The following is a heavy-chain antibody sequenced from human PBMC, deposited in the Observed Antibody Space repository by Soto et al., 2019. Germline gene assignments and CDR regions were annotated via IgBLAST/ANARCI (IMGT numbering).Heavy chain of an antibody. CDR3: VKNYIQLYF. Sequence: GGSLELACAASGLIVSSFAMTGVRQAPGKGLEWVSAIVGGDGGRSFTKYYADSVKGRFTISKDNSKNMLYLEMNSLRAEDTAVYYCVKNYIQLYFGGQGTLVTVSS. D-gene: IGHD5-18*01. V-gene: IGHV3-23*01. J-gene: IGHJ4*02. CDR2: IVGGDGGRSFTK. CDR1: GLIVSSFA.